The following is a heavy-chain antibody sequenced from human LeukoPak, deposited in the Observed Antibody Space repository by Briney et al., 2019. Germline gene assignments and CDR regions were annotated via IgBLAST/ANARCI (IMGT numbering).Heavy chain of an antibody. CDR3: ARDASDRNTIGYSLPNLYPETRFDP. V-gene: IGHV4-31*03. Sequence: SETLSLTCTVSGGSISSGGYYWSWIRQHPGKGLEWIGYIYYSGGTYYNPSLKSRVTISVDTSKNQFSLKLSSVTAADTAVYYCARDASDRNTIGYSLPNLYPETRFDPWGQGTLVTVPS. CDR1: GGSISSGGYY. J-gene: IGHJ5*02. CDR2: IYYSGGT. D-gene: IGHD1-14*01.